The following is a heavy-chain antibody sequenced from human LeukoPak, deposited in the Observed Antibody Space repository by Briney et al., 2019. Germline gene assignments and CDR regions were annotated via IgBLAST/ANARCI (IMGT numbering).Heavy chain of an antibody. CDR3: ARETYDFWSGYYNFDY. Sequence: TLSLPCTVSGGSISSGSYYWSWIRQPAGKGLEWIGRIYTSGSTNYNPSLKSRVTISVDTPKNHFSLKLSSVTAADTAVYYCARETYDFWSGYYNFDYWGQGTLVTVSS. CDR1: GGSISSGSYY. D-gene: IGHD3-3*01. V-gene: IGHV4-61*02. CDR2: IYTSGST. J-gene: IGHJ4*02.